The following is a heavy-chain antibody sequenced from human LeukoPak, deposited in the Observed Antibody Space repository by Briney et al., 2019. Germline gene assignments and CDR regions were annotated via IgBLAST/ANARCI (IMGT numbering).Heavy chain of an antibody. CDR1: GFTFSDSI. J-gene: IGHJ4*02. D-gene: IGHD4/OR15-4a*01. CDR3: TRHLIGATPFDY. V-gene: IGHV3-73*01. CDR2: IRSKPNNYAT. Sequence: GGSLKLSCAASGFTFSDSIFHWVRQASGKRLEWVGRIRSKPNNYATAYTPSVKGRFTISRDDSKNTAYLQMNSLNTEDTAMYYCTRHLIGATPFDYWGQGTLVSVSS.